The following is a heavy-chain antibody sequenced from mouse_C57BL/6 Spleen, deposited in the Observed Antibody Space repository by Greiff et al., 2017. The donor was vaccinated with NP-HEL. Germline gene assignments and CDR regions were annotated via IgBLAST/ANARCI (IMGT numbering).Heavy chain of an antibody. J-gene: IGHJ1*03. CDR1: GYTFTDYY. CDR2: INPNNGGT. Sequence: EVQLQQSGPELVKPGASVKISCKASGYTFTDYYMNWVKQSHGKSLEWIGDINPNNGGTSYNQKFKGKATLTVDKSSSTAYMELRSLTSEDSAVYYCAWALYDYDEGLYWYFDGWGTGTTVTVSS. CDR3: AWALYDYDEGLYWYFDG. V-gene: IGHV1-26*01. D-gene: IGHD2-4*01.